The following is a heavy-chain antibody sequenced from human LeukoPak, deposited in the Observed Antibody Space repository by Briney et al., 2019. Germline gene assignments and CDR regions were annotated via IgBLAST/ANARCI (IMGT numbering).Heavy chain of an antibody. CDR2: IYHSGST. CDR3: ARTPPLGGNGGTKFSGTRRGPLDY. CDR1: GGSISSSNW. J-gene: IGHJ4*02. D-gene: IGHD1-1*01. Sequence: PSETLSLTCAVSGGSISSSNWWSWVRQPPGKGLEWIGEIYHSGSTNYNPSLKSRVTISVDKSKNQFSLKLSSVTAADTAVYYCARTPPLGGNGGTKFSGTRRGPLDYWGQGTLVTVSS. V-gene: IGHV4-4*02.